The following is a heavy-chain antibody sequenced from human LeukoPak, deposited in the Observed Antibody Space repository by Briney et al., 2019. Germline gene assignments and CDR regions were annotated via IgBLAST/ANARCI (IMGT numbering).Heavy chain of an antibody. J-gene: IGHJ4*02. CDR1: GFTFSSYG. D-gene: IGHD3-3*01. Sequence: PGGSLRLSCAASGFTFSSYGMHWVRQAPGKGLEWVAFIRYDGSNKYYADSVKGRFAISRDNSKNTLYLQMNSLRAEDTAVYYCAKDGTIFGVVIMSYFDYWGQGTLVTVSS. CDR3: AKDGTIFGVVIMSYFDY. V-gene: IGHV3-30*02. CDR2: IRYDGSNK.